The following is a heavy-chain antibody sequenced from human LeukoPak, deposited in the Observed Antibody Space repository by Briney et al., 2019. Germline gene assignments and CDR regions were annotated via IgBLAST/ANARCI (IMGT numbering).Heavy chain of an antibody. Sequence: PGGSLRLSCAASGYTFTSYGMNWVRQAPGKGLEWVSYISDGGETIYYADSVKGRFTISRDNAKNSLYLQMNSLRAEDTAVYYCARGCGTTSCYDFPDFDYWGQGTLVTVSS. D-gene: IGHD2-2*01. V-gene: IGHV3-48*01. CDR2: ISDGGETI. J-gene: IGHJ4*02. CDR3: ARGCGTTSCYDFPDFDY. CDR1: GYTFTSYG.